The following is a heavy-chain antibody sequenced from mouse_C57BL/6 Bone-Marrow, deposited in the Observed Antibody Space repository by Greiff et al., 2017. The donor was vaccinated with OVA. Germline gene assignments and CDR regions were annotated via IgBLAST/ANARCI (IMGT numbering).Heavy chain of an antibody. V-gene: IGHV1-62-2*01. Sequence: VQLQQSGAELVKPGASVKLSCKASGYTFTEYTINWVKQRPGQGLEWIGWFYPGSGSHKYNEKFKDKATLTAAKSSRTVYMELSRLTYKDSAVYFCARHGTAQAFAYWGQGTLVTVSA. CDR2: FYPGSGSH. CDR1: GYTFTEYT. D-gene: IGHD3-2*02. CDR3: ARHGTAQAFAY. J-gene: IGHJ3*01.